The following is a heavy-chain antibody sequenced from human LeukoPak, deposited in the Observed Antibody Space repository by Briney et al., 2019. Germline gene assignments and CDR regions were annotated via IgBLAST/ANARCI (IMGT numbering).Heavy chain of an antibody. V-gene: IGHV1-69*05. J-gene: IGHJ5*02. CDR3: ARDVHGDYGSGWFDP. D-gene: IGHD4-17*01. CDR2: IMPLFGTA. Sequence: SVKVSCKASGGTFSSYAISWVRQAPGQGLEWLGGIMPLFGTAGYAQKFQGRATITKDESTRTVYLELTSLTSDDTAVYYCARDVHGDYGSGWFDPWGQGTLVSVSS. CDR1: GGTFSSYA.